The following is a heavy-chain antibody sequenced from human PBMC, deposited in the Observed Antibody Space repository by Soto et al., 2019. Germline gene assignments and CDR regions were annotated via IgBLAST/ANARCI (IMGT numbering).Heavy chain of an antibody. Sequence: KACRYRVTRQECRDVRHAPGPGRQGMVSMNHSGGNTGYAQNVKGRVTITRNTSKNTAYLQLNSLRSEDTAVYYCAKDSYNSSCYSNCFDYWGQVTLVTVSS. D-gene: IGHD6-13*01. V-gene: IGHV1-8*01. J-gene: IGHJ4*02. CDR1: RYRVTRQE. CDR3: AKDSYNSSCYSNCFDY. CDR2: MNHSGGNT.